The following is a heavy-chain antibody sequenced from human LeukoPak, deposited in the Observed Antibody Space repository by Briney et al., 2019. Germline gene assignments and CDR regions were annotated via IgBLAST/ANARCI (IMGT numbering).Heavy chain of an antibody. CDR2: FYDTGSV. CDR1: GASMKDYY. CDR3: VTGDTATTSRYAFEF. V-gene: IGHV4-4*07. Sequence: SETLSLTCSVPGASMKDYYWNWIRLSTGKGLEWIGRFYDTGSVIYNPSLKSRATLSVDTSKNHVYLKLTSVTAADTAVYYCVTGDTATTSRYAFEFWGPGTKVIVSS. D-gene: IGHD6-13*01. J-gene: IGHJ3*01.